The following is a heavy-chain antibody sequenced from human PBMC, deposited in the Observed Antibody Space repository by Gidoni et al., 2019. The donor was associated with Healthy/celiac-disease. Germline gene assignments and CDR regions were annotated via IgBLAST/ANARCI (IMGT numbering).Heavy chain of an antibody. CDR3: ARSLYDSSGYYYPSLDY. D-gene: IGHD3-22*01. V-gene: IGHV1-18*01. Sequence: QVQLVQSGAEVKKPGASVKVSCQSSGYTFTSYGISWVRQAPGQGLEWMGWISAYNGNTNYAQKLQGRVTMTTDTSTSTAYMELRSLRSDDTAVYYCARSLYDSSGYYYPSLDYWGQGTLVTVSS. CDR2: ISAYNGNT. J-gene: IGHJ4*02. CDR1: GYTFTSYG.